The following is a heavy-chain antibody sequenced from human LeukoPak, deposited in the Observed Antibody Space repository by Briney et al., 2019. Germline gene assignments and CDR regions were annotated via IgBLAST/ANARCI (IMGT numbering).Heavy chain of an antibody. D-gene: IGHD5-12*01. Sequence: GESLKISCKGSGYGFTSYWIGWVRQMPGKGLEWMGIIYPGDSDTRYSPSFQGQVTISADKSISTAYLQWSSLKASDTAMYYCASTNIVAPYYFDYWGQGTLVTVSS. CDR3: ASTNIVAPYYFDY. CDR2: IYPGDSDT. V-gene: IGHV5-51*01. J-gene: IGHJ4*02. CDR1: GYGFTSYW.